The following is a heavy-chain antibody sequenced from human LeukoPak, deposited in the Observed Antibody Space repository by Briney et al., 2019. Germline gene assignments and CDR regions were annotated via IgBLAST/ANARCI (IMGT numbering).Heavy chain of an antibody. V-gene: IGHV3-30*02. CDR3: AKDQGVVGSYDA. CDR2: IQYDESLK. D-gene: IGHD3-10*01. J-gene: IGHJ5*02. Sequence: PGGSLRLSYEASGFTFSRFGMNWVRQAPGKGLEWVAFIQYDESLKCYLGSVKGRFATPRDNSKNTVYLQMNSLRVEDTAVYYCAKDQGVVGSYDAWGQGTLVTVSS. CDR1: GFTFSRFG.